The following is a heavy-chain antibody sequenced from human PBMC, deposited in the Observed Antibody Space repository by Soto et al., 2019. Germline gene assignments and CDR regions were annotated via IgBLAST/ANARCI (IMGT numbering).Heavy chain of an antibody. CDR2: IDPSDSYS. V-gene: IGHV5-10-1*01. CDR1: GYNFTTFW. D-gene: IGHD3-3*02. J-gene: IGHJ6*02. Sequence: GESLKISCKASGYNFTTFWISWMRQVPGKGLEWMGRIDPSDSYSNYSPSFQGHITISADKSINTAYLHFSNLKASDTAVYYCARHFPLPTDLQFYYYYYYGVDVWGHGTTVTVSS. CDR3: ARHFPLPTDLQFYYYYYYGVDV.